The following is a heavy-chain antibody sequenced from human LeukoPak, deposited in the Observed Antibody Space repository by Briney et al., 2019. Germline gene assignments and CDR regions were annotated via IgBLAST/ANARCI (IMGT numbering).Heavy chain of an antibody. CDR2: IKQDGIEE. V-gene: IGHV3-7*03. Sequence: GGSLRLSCAASQFTFSRYWMNWVRQAPGKGLEWVASIKQDGIEEYYVESVKGRFTISRDNSKNTLYVQVNSLGTEDTAAYYCAKGSYYDSSGSFYFDYWGQGTLVTVSS. J-gene: IGHJ4*02. CDR1: QFTFSRYW. CDR3: AKGSYYDSSGSFYFDY. D-gene: IGHD3-22*01.